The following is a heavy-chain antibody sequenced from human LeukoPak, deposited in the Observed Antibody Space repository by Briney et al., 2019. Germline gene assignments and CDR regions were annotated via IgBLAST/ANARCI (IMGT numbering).Heavy chain of an antibody. Sequence: PSGTLSLTCTVSGGSIVASDWWTWVRQIPGKGPEWIGEVFHTGSRNYSPSLKGRVTVSIDKYKSQFYLQLNSVTAADTGVYYCARGRCSSCSLDYWGQGTLVAVSS. CDR3: ARGRCSSCSLDY. CDR1: GGSIVASDW. J-gene: IGHJ4*02. V-gene: IGHV4-4*02. CDR2: VFHTGSR. D-gene: IGHD6-13*01.